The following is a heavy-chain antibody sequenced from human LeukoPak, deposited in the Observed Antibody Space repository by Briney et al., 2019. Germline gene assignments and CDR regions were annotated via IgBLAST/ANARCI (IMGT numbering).Heavy chain of an antibody. Sequence: GGSLRLSCAASGFTFSRYTMHWVRQAPGKGLEWVAVISYDGSSKYYADSVKGRITISRDNSKNTLYLQMNSLRAEDTAVYYCAKVSCSSTSCYVRGAFDIWGQGTMVTVSS. CDR1: GFTFSRYT. CDR2: ISYDGSSK. CDR3: AKVSCSSTSCYVRGAFDI. V-gene: IGHV3-30-3*01. J-gene: IGHJ3*02. D-gene: IGHD2-2*01.